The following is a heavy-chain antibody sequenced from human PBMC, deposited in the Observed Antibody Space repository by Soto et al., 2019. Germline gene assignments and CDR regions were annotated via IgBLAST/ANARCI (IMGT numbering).Heavy chain of an antibody. CDR3: ASSDGSGGYLLIDY. D-gene: IGHD2-15*01. Sequence: ASVKVSCKASGGTFSSYTISWVRQAPGQGLEWMGRIIPILGIANYAQKFQGRVTITADKSTSTAYMELSSLRSEDTAVYYCASSDGSGGYLLIDYWGQGTLVTVSS. CDR1: GGTFSSYT. V-gene: IGHV1-69*02. CDR2: IIPILGIA. J-gene: IGHJ4*02.